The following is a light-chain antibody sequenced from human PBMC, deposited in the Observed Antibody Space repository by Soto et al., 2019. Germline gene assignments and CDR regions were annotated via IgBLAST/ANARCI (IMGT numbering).Light chain of an antibody. CDR1: QTISNY. CDR3: QQTYKTPLT. Sequence: DIQMTQSPSSLSASVGDRVTITCRASQTISNYVNWYQQEPGEAPKLLIHAASSLQGGVPSRFSGSGSGTDFTLTISSLQPDDFVTYYCQQTYKTPLTFGGGTKVEI. V-gene: IGKV1-39*01. J-gene: IGKJ4*01. CDR2: AAS.